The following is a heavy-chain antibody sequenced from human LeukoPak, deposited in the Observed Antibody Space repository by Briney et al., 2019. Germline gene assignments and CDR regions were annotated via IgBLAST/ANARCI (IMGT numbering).Heavy chain of an antibody. J-gene: IGHJ4*02. CDR2: IGGSGTRT. Sequence: PGGSLRLSCAASGFAFSRNDMSWVRQAPGKGLEWVSSIGGSGTRTYYADSVKGRFTISRDTSKNTLYLQMNSLRAEDTAVYYCARDRFDYWGQGTLVTVSS. CDR3: ARDRFDY. D-gene: IGHD3-3*01. CDR1: GFAFSRND. V-gene: IGHV3-23*01.